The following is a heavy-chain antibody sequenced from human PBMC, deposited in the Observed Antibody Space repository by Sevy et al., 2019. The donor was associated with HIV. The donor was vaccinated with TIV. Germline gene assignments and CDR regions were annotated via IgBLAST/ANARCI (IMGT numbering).Heavy chain of an antibody. V-gene: IGHV4-59*08. CDR1: GGSISSYY. CDR2: IYYSGSN. Sequence: SETLSLTCTVSGGSISSYYWSWIRQPPGMGLEWIAYIYYSGSNKYNPSLTSRVTISVDTSKNQFSLKLSSVTAADTAVYYCARHGKEDWFDPWGQGTLVTVSS. D-gene: IGHD1-26*01. J-gene: IGHJ5*02. CDR3: ARHGKEDWFDP.